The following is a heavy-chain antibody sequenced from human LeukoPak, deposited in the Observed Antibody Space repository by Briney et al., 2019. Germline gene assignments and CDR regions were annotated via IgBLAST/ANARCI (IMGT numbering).Heavy chain of an antibody. CDR3: ARGRRVGSSWTRGNYFDY. J-gene: IGHJ4*02. V-gene: IGHV1-69*04. CDR2: IIPILGIA. Sequence: SVKVSCKASGGTFSSYAISWVRQAPGQGLEWMGRIIPILGIANYAQKFQGRVTITADKSTSTAYMELSSLRSEDTAVYYCARGRRVGSSWTRGNYFDYWGQGTLVTVSS. CDR1: GGTFSSYA. D-gene: IGHD6-13*01.